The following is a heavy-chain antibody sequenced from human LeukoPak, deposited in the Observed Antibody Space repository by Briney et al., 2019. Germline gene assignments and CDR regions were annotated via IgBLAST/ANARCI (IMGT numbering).Heavy chain of an antibody. Sequence: PGGSLRLSCAASGFTFSSYAMSWVRQAPGKGLEWVSAISGSGGSTYYADSVKGRFTISRDNSKNTLYLQMNSLRAEDTAVYYCAKGAESSGWRPGCAFDIWGQGTMVTVSS. V-gene: IGHV3-23*01. J-gene: IGHJ3*02. CDR3: AKGAESSGWRPGCAFDI. D-gene: IGHD6-19*01. CDR1: GFTFSSYA. CDR2: ISGSGGST.